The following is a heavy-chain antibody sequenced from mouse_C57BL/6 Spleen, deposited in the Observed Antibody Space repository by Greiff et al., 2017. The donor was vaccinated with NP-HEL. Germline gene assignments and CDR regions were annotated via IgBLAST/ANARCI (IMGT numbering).Heavy chain of an antibody. Sequence: VQLVESGPELVKPGASVKISCKASGYAFSSSWMNWVKQRPGKGLEWIGRIYPGDGDTNYNGKFKGKATLTADKSSSTAYMQLSSLTSEDSAVYFCARWGITTRGYFDYWGQGTTLTVSS. CDR1: GYAFSSSW. J-gene: IGHJ2*01. CDR2: IYPGDGDT. V-gene: IGHV1-82*01. CDR3: ARWGITTRGYFDY. D-gene: IGHD2-4*01.